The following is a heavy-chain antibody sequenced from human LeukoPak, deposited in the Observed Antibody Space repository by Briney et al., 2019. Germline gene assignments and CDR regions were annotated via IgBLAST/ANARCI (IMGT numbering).Heavy chain of an antibody. Sequence: PSETLSLTCTVSGDSIRSASYYWAWIRQPPGKGLEWIGTTYYSGTISYNWSLKSRVTISVDTSKNQVSLTVTSVTAADTAMFYCARLMADPNAFDFWGQGTMVTVSS. V-gene: IGHV4-39*01. CDR2: TYYSGTI. CDR3: ARLMADPNAFDF. D-gene: IGHD2-8*01. J-gene: IGHJ3*01. CDR1: GDSIRSASYY.